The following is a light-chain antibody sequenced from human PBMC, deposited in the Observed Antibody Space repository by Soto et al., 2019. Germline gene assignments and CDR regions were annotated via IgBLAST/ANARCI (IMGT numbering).Light chain of an antibody. CDR2: EVT. CDR1: SSDVGGYNY. J-gene: IGLJ1*01. Sequence: QSALTQPPSASGSPGQSVTISCTGTSSDVGGYNYVSWYQQHPGKAPKLMIYEVTKRPSGVPDRFSGSKSGNTASLTVSGVQAEDEADYYCSSYAGGYNDVFGTGTKVTVL. CDR3: SSYAGGYNDV. V-gene: IGLV2-8*01.